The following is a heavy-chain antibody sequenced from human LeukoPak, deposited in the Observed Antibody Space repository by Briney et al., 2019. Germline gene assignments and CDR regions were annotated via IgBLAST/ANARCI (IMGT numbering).Heavy chain of an antibody. CDR3: AKDRSGGSRSYFDY. CDR2: ISYDGSSK. D-gene: IGHD3-16*01. V-gene: IGHV3-30*18. Sequence: GGSLRLSCAASGFTFTGYGMHWVRQAPGKGLEWVALISYDGSSKYYADSVKGRFTLSRDNSKNTLYLQMNSLRAEDTAVYYCAKDRSGGSRSYFDYWGQGTLVTVSS. CDR1: GFTFTGYG. J-gene: IGHJ4*02.